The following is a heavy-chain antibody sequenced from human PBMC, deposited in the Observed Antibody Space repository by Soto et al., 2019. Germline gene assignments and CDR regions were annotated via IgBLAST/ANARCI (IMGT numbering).Heavy chain of an antibody. CDR2: IYWDDDK. V-gene: IGHV2-5*02. CDR1: GFSLSTSGVG. CDR3: AHRRPDGDYDWYFDL. J-gene: IGHJ2*01. Sequence: QITLKESGPTLVKPTQTLTLTCTFSGFSLSTSGVGVGWIRQPPGKALEWLALIYWDDDKRYSPSLKSRLTITKDTSKNQVVRTMTTMDPVDTATYYCAHRRPDGDYDWYFDLWGRGTLVTVSS. D-gene: IGHD4-17*01.